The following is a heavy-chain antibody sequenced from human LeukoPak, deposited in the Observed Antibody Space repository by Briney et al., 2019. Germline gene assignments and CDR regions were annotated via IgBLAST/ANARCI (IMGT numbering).Heavy chain of an antibody. J-gene: IGHJ4*02. D-gene: IGHD2-2*01. CDR1: GYSFTSYW. Sequence: KRGESLKISCKGSGYSFTSYWIGWVRQMPGKGLEWMGIIYPGDSDTRYSPSFQGRVTISADKSISTAYLQWSSLKASDTAMYYCARHPGEEVVVPAALFDYWGQGTLVTVSS. CDR3: ARHPGEEVVVPAALFDY. CDR2: IYPGDSDT. V-gene: IGHV5-51*01.